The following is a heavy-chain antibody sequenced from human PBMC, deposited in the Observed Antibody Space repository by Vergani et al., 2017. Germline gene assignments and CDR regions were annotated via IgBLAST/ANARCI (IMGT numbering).Heavy chain of an antibody. CDR1: GFTFSDYY. CDR3: AGPQGTSAYYYGGFDY. Sequence: VQVVESGGGLIKPGGSLRLSCIASGFTFSDYYMTWIRQAPGKGLEWISYISNSGDTTHYSDSVKGRFTISRDNSKNTLSLQMNSLTAEDTAIYYCAGPQGTSAYYYGGFDYWGQGILVTVSS. J-gene: IGHJ4*02. V-gene: IGHV3-11*01. D-gene: IGHD3-22*01. CDR2: ISNSGDTT.